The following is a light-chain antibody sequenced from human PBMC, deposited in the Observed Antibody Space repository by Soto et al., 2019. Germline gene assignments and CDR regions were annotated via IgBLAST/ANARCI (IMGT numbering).Light chain of an antibody. CDR1: QGIRSF. J-gene: IGKJ4*01. CDR3: QELNDYPLT. Sequence: DIQLTQSPSFLSASVGDRVTITCRASQGIRSFLAWYQQKPGKAPNLLIYAASTLQSGVPSRFSGSGSGTEFTLTISSLQPEDFATYYCQELNDYPLTFGGGTKV. CDR2: AAS. V-gene: IGKV1-9*01.